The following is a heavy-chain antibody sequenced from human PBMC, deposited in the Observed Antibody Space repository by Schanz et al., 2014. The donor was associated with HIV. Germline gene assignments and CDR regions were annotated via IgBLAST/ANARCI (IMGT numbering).Heavy chain of an antibody. Sequence: QVQMVESGGGVVQPGRSLRLSCAASGFTLSNSAMHWVRQAPGKGLEWVAIISFDGSNKYYADSVKGRFTISRDNSKNTLYLQMNSLRVEDTAVYYCARDVSHDSSGHYSDYYYGMDVWGQGTTVTVSS. V-gene: IGHV3-30-3*01. CDR3: ARDVSHDSSGHYSDYYYGMDV. J-gene: IGHJ6*02. CDR1: GFTLSNSA. D-gene: IGHD3-22*01. CDR2: ISFDGSNK.